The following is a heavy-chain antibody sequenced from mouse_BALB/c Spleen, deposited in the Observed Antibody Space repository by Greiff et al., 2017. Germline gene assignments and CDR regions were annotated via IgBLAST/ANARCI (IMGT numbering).Heavy chain of an antibody. D-gene: IGHD1-1*01. CDR2: IDPANGNT. V-gene: IGHV14-3*02. J-gene: IGHJ3*01. CDR1: GFNIKDTY. CDR3: ARGYGSSYAAY. Sequence: EVKLQQSGAELVKPGASVKLSCTASGFNIKDTYMHWVKQRPEQGLEWIGRIDPANGNTKYDPKFQGKATITADTSSNTAYLQLSSLTSEDTAVYYCARGYGSSYAAYWGQGTLVTVSA.